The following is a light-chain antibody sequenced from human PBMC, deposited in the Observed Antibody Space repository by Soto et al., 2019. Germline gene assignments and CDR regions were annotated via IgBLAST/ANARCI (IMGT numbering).Light chain of an antibody. Sequence: EILMTQSPATLSVSPGGRVTLSCRASQSISDTLAWYQQTPGQAPRLLIYSASRGATGFPARFSGSGSGTDFTLPLSSLQSEDFAVYYCQQYNNWPWTFGQGTKVDIK. J-gene: IGKJ1*01. CDR3: QQYNNWPWT. CDR1: QSISDT. V-gene: IGKV3-15*01. CDR2: SAS.